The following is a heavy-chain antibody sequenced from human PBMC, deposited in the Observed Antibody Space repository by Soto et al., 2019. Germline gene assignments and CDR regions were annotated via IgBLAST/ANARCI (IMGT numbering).Heavy chain of an antibody. CDR1: GFTFYSFS. Sequence: EVQLVESGGGLVKPGESLRLSCAASGFTFYSFSMNWVRHAAGRGPEWVSSIDTTSNYIYYADSVRGRFTISRDNAKDSLYLQMYTLRAEDTAVFYCVRDIGQYFRSGYMDVWGRGTKVTVSS. J-gene: IGHJ6*03. CDR3: VRDIGQYFRSGYMDV. CDR2: IDTTSNYI. V-gene: IGHV3-21*01. D-gene: IGHD3-9*01.